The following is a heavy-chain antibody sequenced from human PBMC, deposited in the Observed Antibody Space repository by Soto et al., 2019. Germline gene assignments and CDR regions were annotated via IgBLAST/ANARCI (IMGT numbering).Heavy chain of an antibody. CDR3: LRSHGGY. Sequence: SETLSLTCTVSGGSISSYYWSWIRQPPGKGLEWIGYIYYSGSTNYNPSLKSRVSISVDTSKNQFSLKLNSVTAADTAVYYCLRSHGGYWGQGIRVTVSS. CDR2: IYYSGST. J-gene: IGHJ4*02. V-gene: IGHV4-59*03. CDR1: GGSISSYY.